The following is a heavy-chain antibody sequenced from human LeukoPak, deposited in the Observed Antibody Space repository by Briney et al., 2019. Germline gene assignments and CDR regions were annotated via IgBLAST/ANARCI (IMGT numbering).Heavy chain of an antibody. CDR3: ANRGTYSSWYPFDY. Sequence: GGSLRLSCAASGFTFTNYAMNWVRQAPGKGLEWVSVISGSGGTTYYADSVKGRFTISRDNSKNTLYVYLQMNSLRAEDTAVYYCANRGTYSSWYPFDYWGQGTLVTVSS. CDR1: GFTFTNYA. D-gene: IGHD6-13*01. V-gene: IGHV3-23*01. J-gene: IGHJ4*02. CDR2: ISGSGGTT.